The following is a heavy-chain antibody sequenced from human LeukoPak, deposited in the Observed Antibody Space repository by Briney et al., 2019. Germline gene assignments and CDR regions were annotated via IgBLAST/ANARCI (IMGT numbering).Heavy chain of an antibody. CDR3: AKVAKYYYGPETYFFFEH. J-gene: IGHJ4*02. D-gene: IGHD3-10*01. CDR1: GYSISSGYY. V-gene: IGHV4-4*07. Sequence: SETLSLTCTVSGYSISSGYYWGWIRQPAGKGLEWIGRIYTSGSTNYNPSLNSRVTMSIDTSKNQFSLNLRSVTAADTAVYYCAKVAKYYYGPETYFFFEHWGQGTLVTVSS. CDR2: IYTSGST.